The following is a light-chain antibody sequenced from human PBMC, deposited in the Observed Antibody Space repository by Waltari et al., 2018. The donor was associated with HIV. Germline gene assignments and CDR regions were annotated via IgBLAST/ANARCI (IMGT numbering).Light chain of an antibody. V-gene: IGKV1-9*01. CDR1: QGISTY. J-gene: IGKJ3*01. CDR3: QQVNTAFT. CDR2: AAS. Sequence: DIQLTQFPSFLSASVGDRVTITCRAGQGISTYLAWYQQKPGKAPKLLIYAASTLRSGVPSRFSGSGSGTEFTLTISSLQPEDFATYYCQQVNTAFTFGPGTKVEIK.